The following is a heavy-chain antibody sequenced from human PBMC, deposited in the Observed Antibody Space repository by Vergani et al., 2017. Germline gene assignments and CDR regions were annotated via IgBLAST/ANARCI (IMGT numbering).Heavy chain of an antibody. J-gene: IGHJ4*02. CDR3: ARGSCLGGSCYKPLFDD. CDR2: IHTRGST. Sequence: QVQLQEPGPGLVKPSQTLSLTCTVSGGSINRHNYYWSWIRQPAGKGLEWIGRIHTRGSTNHNPSLKSRVTMSEDMSKNHFYLNLTSVIAADTTVYFCARGSCLGGSCYKPLFDDWGQGILVTVSS. V-gene: IGHV4-61*02. D-gene: IGHD3-10*01. CDR1: GGSINRHNYY.